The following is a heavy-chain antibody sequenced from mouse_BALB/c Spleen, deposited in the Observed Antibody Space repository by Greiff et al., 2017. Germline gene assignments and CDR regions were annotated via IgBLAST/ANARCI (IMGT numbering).Heavy chain of an antibody. D-gene: IGHD2-3*01. CDR1: GFSLTSYG. Sequence: VQGVESGPGLVAPSQSLSITCTVSGFSLTSYGVHWVRQPPGKGLEWLGVIRAGGSTNYNSALMSRLSISKDNSKSQVFLKMNSLQTDDTAMYYCARVRGDGYYVDYWGQGTTLTVSS. CDR2: IRAGGST. V-gene: IGHV2-9*02. J-gene: IGHJ2*01. CDR3: ARVRGDGYYVDY.